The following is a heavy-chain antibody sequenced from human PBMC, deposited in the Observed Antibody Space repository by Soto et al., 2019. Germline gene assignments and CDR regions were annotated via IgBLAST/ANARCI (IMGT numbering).Heavy chain of an antibody. Sequence: QVQLVESGGGVVQPGRSLRLSCAASGFTFSSYGMHWVRQAPGKGLEWVAVIWYDGSNKYYADSVKGRFTISRDNSKNTLYLQMNSLRAEDTAVYYCASDGSTSGAFDYWGQGTLVTVSS. CDR3: ASDGSTSGAFDY. V-gene: IGHV3-33*01. CDR1: GFTFSSYG. J-gene: IGHJ4*02. CDR2: IWYDGSNK. D-gene: IGHD1-26*01.